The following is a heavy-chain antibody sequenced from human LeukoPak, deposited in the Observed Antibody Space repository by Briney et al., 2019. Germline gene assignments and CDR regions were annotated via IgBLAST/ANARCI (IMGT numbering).Heavy chain of an antibody. V-gene: IGHV1-69*06. J-gene: IGHJ5*02. Sequence: SVKVSCKASGGTFSSYAISWVRQAPGQGLEWMGGIIPIFGTANYAQKFQGRVTITADKSTSTAYMELSSLRSEDTAVYYCATTYNDYAEPFDPWGQGTLVTVSS. D-gene: IGHD4-17*01. CDR1: GGTFSSYA. CDR2: IIPIFGTA. CDR3: ATTYNDYAEPFDP.